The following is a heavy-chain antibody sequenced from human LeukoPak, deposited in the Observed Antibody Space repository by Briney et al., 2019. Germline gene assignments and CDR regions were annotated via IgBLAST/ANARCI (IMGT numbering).Heavy chain of an antibody. CDR2: INPDSGGT. CDR1: GYTFTAHY. CDR3: ARDLDNWNYDPFDY. J-gene: IGHJ4*02. Sequence: ASVKVSCKTSGYTFTAHYLHWARQAPGQGLQWMGWINPDSGGTNYAQTFQGRVTMSSDTSVDTAYMELTSLTSDDSAVYYCARDLDNWNYDPFDYWGQGTLVTVSS. D-gene: IGHD1-7*01. V-gene: IGHV1-2*02.